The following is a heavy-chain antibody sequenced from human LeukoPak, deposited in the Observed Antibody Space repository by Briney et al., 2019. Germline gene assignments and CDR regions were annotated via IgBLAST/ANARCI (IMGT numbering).Heavy chain of an antibody. CDR2: ISSSSSYI. Sequence: GGSLRLSCAASGFTFSSYSMNWVRQAPGKGLEWVSSISSSSSYIYYADSVKGRFTISRDNAKNSLYLQMNSLRAEDTAVYYCARVGCSSTSCYRGYFQHWGQGTLVTVSS. CDR3: ARVGCSSTSCYRGYFQH. CDR1: GFTFSSYS. D-gene: IGHD2-2*02. J-gene: IGHJ1*01. V-gene: IGHV3-21*01.